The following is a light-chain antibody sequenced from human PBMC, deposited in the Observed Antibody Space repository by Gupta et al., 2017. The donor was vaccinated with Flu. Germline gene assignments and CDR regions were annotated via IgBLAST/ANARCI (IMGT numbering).Light chain of an antibody. CDR3: HQSYNTPTWT. Sequence: SSLSASVGDRVTITCRASQTIRSYVNWYQQKPGEAPKLLIYAASIWQSGVPSRFSGTGYGTYFTLTINSRQPEDFATYYCHQSYNTPTWTFGQGTKVEIK. CDR2: AAS. CDR1: QTIRSY. V-gene: IGKV1-39*01. J-gene: IGKJ1*01.